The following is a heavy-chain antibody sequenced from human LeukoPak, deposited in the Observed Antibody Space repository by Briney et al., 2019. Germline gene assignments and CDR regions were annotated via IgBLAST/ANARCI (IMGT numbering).Heavy chain of an antibody. CDR2: ISGSGGST. Sequence: GGSLRLSCAASGFTFSSYAMSWVRQAPGKGLEWVSAISGSGGSTYYADSVKGRFTISRDNSKNTLYLQMNSLRAEDTAVYYCASEDYGDYVFEDWYFDLWGRGTLVTVSS. J-gene: IGHJ2*01. V-gene: IGHV3-23*01. CDR3: ASEDYGDYVFEDWYFDL. D-gene: IGHD4-17*01. CDR1: GFTFSSYA.